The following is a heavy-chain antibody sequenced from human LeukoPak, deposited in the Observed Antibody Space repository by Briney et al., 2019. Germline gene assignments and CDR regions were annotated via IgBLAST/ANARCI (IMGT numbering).Heavy chain of an antibody. J-gene: IGHJ4*02. CDR2: IIPVFGTA. CDR1: GGTFSSYA. Sequence: ASVKVSCKASGGTFSSYAISWVRQAPGQGLEWMGGIIPVFGTANYAQKFQGRVTITADESTSTAYMELSSLRSEDTAVYYCARARYYYDSSGYRNDYWGQGTLVTVSS. D-gene: IGHD3-22*01. V-gene: IGHV1-69*13. CDR3: ARARYYYDSSGYRNDY.